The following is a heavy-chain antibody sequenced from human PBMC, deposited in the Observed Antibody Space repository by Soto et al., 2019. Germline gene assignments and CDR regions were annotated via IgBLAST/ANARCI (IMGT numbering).Heavy chain of an antibody. CDR2: IYYSGST. J-gene: IGHJ5*02. V-gene: IGHV4-39*01. D-gene: IGHD1-26*01. CDR3: ATQEVGGSYVYTFDP. CDR1: GRSISSSSYY. Sequence: PSETLSLTCTVSGRSISSSSYYWGWIRQPPGKGLEWIGSIYYSGSTYYNPSLKSRVTLSVDTSKNQFSLKLSSVTAADTAVYYCATQEVGGSYVYTFDPWGQGTLVTVSS.